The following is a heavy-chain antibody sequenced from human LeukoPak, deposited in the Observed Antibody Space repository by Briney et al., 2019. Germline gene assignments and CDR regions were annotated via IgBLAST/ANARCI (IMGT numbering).Heavy chain of an antibody. J-gene: IGHJ6*02. V-gene: IGHV3-23*01. Sequence: PGGSLRLSCAASGFTFSSYAMSWVRQAPGKGLEWVSAISGSGGSTYYADSVKGRFTISRDNSENTLYLQMNSLRAEDTAVYYCAKDKGLGRDYYYGMDVWGQGTTVTVSS. CDR2: ISGSGGST. CDR1: GFTFSSYA. CDR3: AKDKGLGRDYYYGMDV.